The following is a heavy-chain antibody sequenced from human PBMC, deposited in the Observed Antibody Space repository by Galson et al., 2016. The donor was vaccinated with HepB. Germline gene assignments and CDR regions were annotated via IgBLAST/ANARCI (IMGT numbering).Heavy chain of an antibody. V-gene: IGHV4-4*02. J-gene: IGHJ4*02. CDR1: GGSMDSNNW. CDR2: IYQSGTT. CDR3: ARRMNYYDSGTYYYLFDY. D-gene: IGHD3-22*01. Sequence: SETLSLTCGVSGGSMDSNNWWSWVRQPPGMGLEWIGEIYQSGTTNYNPSLKSRVTISVDKSKNQFSLKLSSGTAADTAMYYCARRMNYYDSGTYYYLFDYWGQGTLVTVSS.